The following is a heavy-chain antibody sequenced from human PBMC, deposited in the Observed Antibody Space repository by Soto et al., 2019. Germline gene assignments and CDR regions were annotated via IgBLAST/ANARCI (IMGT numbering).Heavy chain of an antibody. D-gene: IGHD6-13*01. CDR3: ARDMGVIAAAFIVDY. CDR1: GYTFTSYG. Sequence: GASVKVSCKASGYTFTSYGISWVRQAPGQGLEWMGWISAYNGNTNYAQKLQGRVTMTTDTSTSTAYMELRSLRSDDTAVYYCARDMGVIAAAFIVDYWGQGTLVTVSS. J-gene: IGHJ4*02. V-gene: IGHV1-18*01. CDR2: ISAYNGNT.